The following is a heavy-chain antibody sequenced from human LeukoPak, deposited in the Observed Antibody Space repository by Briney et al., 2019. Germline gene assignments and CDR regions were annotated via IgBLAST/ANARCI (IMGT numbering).Heavy chain of an antibody. CDR3: ARGTRLRELLKPRYNWFDP. Sequence: SETLSLTCAVYGGSFSGYYWSWIRQPPGKGLEWIGEINHSGSTNYNPSLKSRVTISVGTSKNQFSLKLSSVTAADTAVYYCARGTRLRELLKPRYNWFDPWGQGTLVTVSS. V-gene: IGHV4-34*01. D-gene: IGHD4-11*01. CDR2: INHSGST. CDR1: GGSFSGYY. J-gene: IGHJ5*02.